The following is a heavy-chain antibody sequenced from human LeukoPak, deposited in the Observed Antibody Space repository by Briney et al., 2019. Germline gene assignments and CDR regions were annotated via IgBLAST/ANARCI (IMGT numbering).Heavy chain of an antibody. D-gene: IGHD2-15*01. CDR1: GFTFSSYA. CDR2: ISYDGSNK. Sequence: GGSLRLSCAASGFTFSSYAMHWVRQAPGKGLEWVAVISYDGSNKYYADSVKGRFTTSRDNSKNTLYLQMNSLRAEDTAVYYCARDLPYCSGGSCYSALDYWGQGTLVTVSS. CDR3: ARDLPYCSGGSCYSALDY. J-gene: IGHJ4*02. V-gene: IGHV3-30-3*01.